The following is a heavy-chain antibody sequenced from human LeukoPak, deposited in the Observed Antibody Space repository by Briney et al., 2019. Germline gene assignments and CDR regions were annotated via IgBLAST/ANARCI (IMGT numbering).Heavy chain of an antibody. J-gene: IGHJ4*02. CDR3: ARRGRSKVASFDY. CDR1: GGSFSSGLYY. V-gene: IGHV4-61*02. CDR2: IYISGST. D-gene: IGHD2-15*01. Sequence: PSQTLSLTCTVSGGSFSSGLYYWTWIRQPAGKGLEWIGRIYISGSTNYNPSLKSRVTISRDTSKNEFSLKLSSVTAADTAVYYCARRGRSKVASFDYWGQGTLVTVSS.